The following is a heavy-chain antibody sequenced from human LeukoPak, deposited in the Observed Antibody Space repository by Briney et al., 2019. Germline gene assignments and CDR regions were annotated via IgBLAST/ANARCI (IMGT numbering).Heavy chain of an antibody. CDR2: ISGSGGST. CDR3: AKQGRDYYGSGSYDYFDY. V-gene: IGHV3-23*01. CDR1: GFTFSSYA. D-gene: IGHD3-10*01. Sequence: GGSLRLSCAASGFTFSSYAVSWVRQAPGKGLEWVSAISGSGGSTYYADSVKGRFTISRDNSKNTLYLQMNSLRAEDTAVYYCAKQGRDYYGSGSYDYFDYWGQGTLVTVSS. J-gene: IGHJ4*02.